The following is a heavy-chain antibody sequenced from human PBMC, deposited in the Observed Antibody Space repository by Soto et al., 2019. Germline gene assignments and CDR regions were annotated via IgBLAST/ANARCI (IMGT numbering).Heavy chain of an antibody. CDR1: GFTFSDYY. CDR2: ISSSTSHT. J-gene: IGHJ4*02. D-gene: IGHD6-13*01. Sequence: QVQLVESGGGLVKPGGSLRLSCAVSGFTFSDYYMTWIRQAPGKGLEWVSYISSSTSHTNYADSVKGRFTISRDNAKNSLFLQMNSLRAEDTAVYYCARVRGAAADYFDFWGQGTLVTVSS. V-gene: IGHV3-11*05. CDR3: ARVRGAAADYFDF.